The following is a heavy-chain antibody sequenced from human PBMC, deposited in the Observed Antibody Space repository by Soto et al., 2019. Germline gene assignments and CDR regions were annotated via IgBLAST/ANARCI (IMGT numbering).Heavy chain of an antibody. CDR1: EYTFTSYY. D-gene: IGHD1-26*01. J-gene: IGHJ6*02. CDR3: ASGIVGATPLYYYAMDV. CDR2: INPSGSST. V-gene: IGHV1-46*01. Sequence: ASVKVSCKASEYTFTSYYMHWVRQAPGQGLEWMGIINPSGSSTSYAQNLQGRVTMTRDTSTSTVYMELSSLRSEDTADYYCASGIVGATPLYYYAMDVWGQGTTVTAP.